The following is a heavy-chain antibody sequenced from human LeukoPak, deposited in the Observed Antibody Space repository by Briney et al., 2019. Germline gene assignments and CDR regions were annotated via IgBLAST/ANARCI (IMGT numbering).Heavy chain of an antibody. J-gene: IGHJ6*03. V-gene: IGHV4-59*12. CDR2: IYHSGST. D-gene: IGHD3-10*01. Sequence: PSETLSLTCTVSGGSISSYYWSWIRQPAGKGLEWIGYIYHSGSTYYNPSLKSRVTISVDRSKNQFSLKLSSVTAADTAVYYCAREGKGDYYYYYMDVWGKGTTVTVSS. CDR3: AREGKGDYYYYYMDV. CDR1: GGSISSYY.